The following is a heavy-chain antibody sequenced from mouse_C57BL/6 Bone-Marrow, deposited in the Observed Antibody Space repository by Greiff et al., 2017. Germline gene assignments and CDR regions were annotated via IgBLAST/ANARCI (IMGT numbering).Heavy chain of an antibody. V-gene: IGHV6-3*01. CDR1: GFTFSNYW. Sequence: EVKVEESGGGLVQPGGSMKLSCVASGFTFSNYWMNWVRQSPEKGLEWVAQIRLKSDNYATHYAESVKGRFTISRDDSKSSVYLQMNNLRAEDTGIYYCTGATVVATKGFAYWGQGTLVTVSA. J-gene: IGHJ3*01. CDR2: IRLKSDNYAT. CDR3: TGATVVATKGFAY. D-gene: IGHD1-1*01.